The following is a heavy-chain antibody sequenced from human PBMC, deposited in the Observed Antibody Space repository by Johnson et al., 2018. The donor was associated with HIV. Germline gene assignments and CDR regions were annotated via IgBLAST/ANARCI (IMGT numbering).Heavy chain of an antibody. J-gene: IGHJ3*02. Sequence: VQLVESGGGVVQPGRSLRLSCAASGFTVTSDYMSWVRQAPGKVLEWVSIIYSGGSTYYADSVNGRFTISRDNSKNTLHLQMSSLGPEDTAVYYCARVRVGSFDIWGQGTMVTVSS. CDR1: GFTVTSDY. CDR3: ARVRVGSFDI. D-gene: IGHD1-26*01. CDR2: IYSGGST. V-gene: IGHV3-66*02.